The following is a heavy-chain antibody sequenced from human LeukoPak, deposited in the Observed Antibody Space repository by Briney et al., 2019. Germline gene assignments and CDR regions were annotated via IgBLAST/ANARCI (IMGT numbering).Heavy chain of an antibody. J-gene: IGHJ4*02. Sequence: KPGGSLRLSCAASGYTFSSYTFSSDTINWVRQAPGKRLEWVSSISRTSSYIYYPDPVNGRFTISRDNAKNSLYLQIASLRAEDTAVYYCARGGYSDSGGYYYGFDYWGQGTLVTVSS. V-gene: IGHV3-21*06. CDR1: GYTFSSYTFSSDT. D-gene: IGHD3-22*01. CDR3: ARGGYSDSGGYYYGFDY. CDR2: ISRTSSYI.